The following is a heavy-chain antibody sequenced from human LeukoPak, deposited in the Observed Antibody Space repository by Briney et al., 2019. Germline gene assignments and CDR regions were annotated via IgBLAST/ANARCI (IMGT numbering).Heavy chain of an antibody. D-gene: IGHD6-6*01. V-gene: IGHV3-23*01. Sequence: PGGSLRLSCAASGFTFSSCAMSWVRQAPGEGLEWVSAISGSGGSTYYADSVKGRFTISRDNSKNTLYLQMNSLRAEDTAVYYCAKDLWKAARSDYWGQGTLVTVSS. J-gene: IGHJ4*02. CDR2: ISGSGGST. CDR3: AKDLWKAARSDY. CDR1: GFTFSSCA.